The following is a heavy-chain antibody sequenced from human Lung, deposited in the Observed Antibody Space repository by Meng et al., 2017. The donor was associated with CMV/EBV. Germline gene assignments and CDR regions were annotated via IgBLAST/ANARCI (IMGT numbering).Heavy chain of an antibody. CDR3: ARSSSTVFWFDP. CDR1: GYSISSGYY. D-gene: IGHD4-11*01. V-gene: IGHV4-38-2*02. CDR2: IYHSGST. Sequence: GSLRLXCTVSGYSISSGYYWGWIRQPPGKGLEWIGSIYHSGSTYYNPSLKSRVTISVDTSKNQFSLKVSSVTAADTAVYHCARSSSTVFWFDPWGQGTLVXVSS. J-gene: IGHJ5*02.